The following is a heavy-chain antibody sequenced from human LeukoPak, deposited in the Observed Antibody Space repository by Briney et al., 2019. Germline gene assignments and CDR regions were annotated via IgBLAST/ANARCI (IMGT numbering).Heavy chain of an antibody. CDR3: ARGDQAPWNDGDGVLY. D-gene: IGHD1-1*01. CDR1: GYTFTSYY. CDR2: INSSGGST. Sequence: ASVKVSCKASGYTFTSYYMHWARQAPGHGLEWMGIINSSGGSTSYAQKFQGRVTMTRDTPTSTVYMELSSLRSEDTAVYYCARGDQAPWNDGDGVLYWGQGTLVTVSS. J-gene: IGHJ4*02. V-gene: IGHV1-46*01.